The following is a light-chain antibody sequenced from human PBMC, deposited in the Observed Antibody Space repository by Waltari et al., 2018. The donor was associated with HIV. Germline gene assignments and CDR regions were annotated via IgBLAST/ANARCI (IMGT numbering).Light chain of an antibody. J-gene: IGLJ2*01. V-gene: IGLV1-40*01. CDR1: SSNIGAGYA. Sequence: QSVLTQPPSVSGAPGQMVTISCTGSSSNIGAGYAVHWYQQLPGTTPKLLVYASAKRPAVVPDRFVGSRSGTSASLASTGLQAGDEADYYCRSYDSGLSGSTVFGGGTKLTVL. CDR3: RSYDSGLSGSTV. CDR2: ASA.